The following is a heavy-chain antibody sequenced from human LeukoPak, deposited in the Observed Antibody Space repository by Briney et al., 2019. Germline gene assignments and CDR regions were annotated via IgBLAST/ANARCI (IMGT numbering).Heavy chain of an antibody. CDR2: IFSTGST. Sequence: SESLSLTCAVSGESIGRGSYYWGWIRQPAGKAPEWIGRIFSTGSTSYNPSLKSRVTISVDTSKNQFCLNLSSVTAADTAVYYCARDICGYNYGCFDSWGQGTLVTVSS. CDR1: GESIGRGSYY. D-gene: IGHD5-18*01. CDR3: ARDICGYNYGCFDS. J-gene: IGHJ4*02. V-gene: IGHV4-61*02.